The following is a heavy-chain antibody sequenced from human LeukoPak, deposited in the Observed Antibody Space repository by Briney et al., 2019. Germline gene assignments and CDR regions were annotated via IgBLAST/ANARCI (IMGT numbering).Heavy chain of an antibody. V-gene: IGHV3-30*03. Sequence: GGSLRLSCAASGVTFSSYGMHWVRQAPGKGLEWVSLISSDGNDKLYGGSVKGRFTISRDDSKSTLYLQMNSLRAEDTAVYYCTTKVIRGNSGDDYDDWGQGTLVTVSS. D-gene: IGHD5-12*01. CDR3: TTKVIRGNSGDDYDD. CDR1: GVTFSSYG. J-gene: IGHJ4*02. CDR2: ISSDGNDK.